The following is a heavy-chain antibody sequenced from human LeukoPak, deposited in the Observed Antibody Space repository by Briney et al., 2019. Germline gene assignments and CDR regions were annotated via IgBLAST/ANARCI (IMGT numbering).Heavy chain of an antibody. CDR3: ARQGSSGSSNWFDP. D-gene: IGHD6-19*01. CDR1: GGSISSSSYY. Sequence: SETPSLTCTVSGGSISSSSYYWGWIRQPPGKGLEWIGSIYYSGSTYYNPSLKSRVTISVDTSKNQFSLKLSSVTAADTAVYYCARQGSSGSSNWFDPWGQGTLVTVSS. V-gene: IGHV4-39*01. J-gene: IGHJ5*02. CDR2: IYYSGST.